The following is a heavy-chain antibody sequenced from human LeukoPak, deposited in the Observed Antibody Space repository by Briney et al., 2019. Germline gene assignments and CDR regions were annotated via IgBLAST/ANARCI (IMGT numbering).Heavy chain of an antibody. V-gene: IGHV3-48*03. CDR1: GFTFSSYA. CDR3: ARDQDSSGWDMNFDL. D-gene: IGHD3-22*01. Sequence: GGSLRLSCAASGFTFSSYAMHWVRQAPGKGLEWVSYISSSGSTIYYADSVKGRFTISRDNAKNSLYLQMNSLRAEDTAVYYCARDQDSSGWDMNFDLWGRGTLVSVSS. CDR2: ISSSGSTI. J-gene: IGHJ2*01.